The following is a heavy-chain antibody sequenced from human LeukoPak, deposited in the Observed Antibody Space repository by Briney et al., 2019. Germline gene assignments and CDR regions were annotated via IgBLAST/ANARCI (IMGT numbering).Heavy chain of an antibody. CDR3: ARTYGDYITDAFDI. J-gene: IGHJ3*02. CDR2: IYYSGST. D-gene: IGHD4-17*01. CDR1: GGSISSYY. Sequence: SETLSLTCTVSGGSISSYYWSWIRQPPGKGLEWIGYIYYSGSTNYNPSLKSRVTISVDTSKNQFSLKLSSVAAADTAVYYCARTYGDYITDAFDIWGQGTVVTVSS. V-gene: IGHV4-59*01.